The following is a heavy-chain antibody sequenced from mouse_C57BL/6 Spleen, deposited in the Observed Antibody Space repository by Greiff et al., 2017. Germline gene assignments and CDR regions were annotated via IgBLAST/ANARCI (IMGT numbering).Heavy chain of an antibody. CDR1: GYAFSSSW. CDR3: AKRLRDAMDY. Sequence: QVQLQQSGPELVKPGASVKITCKASGYAFSSSWMNWVKQRPGKGLEWIGRIYPGDGDTNYNGKFKGKATLTADKSSCTAYMQLSSLTSEDSAVYFCAKRLRDAMDYWGQGTSVTVSS. CDR2: IYPGDGDT. J-gene: IGHJ4*01. V-gene: IGHV1-82*01. D-gene: IGHD2-4*01.